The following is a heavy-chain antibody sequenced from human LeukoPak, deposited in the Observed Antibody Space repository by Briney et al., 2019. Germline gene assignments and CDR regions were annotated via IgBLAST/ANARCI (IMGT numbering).Heavy chain of an antibody. CDR2: IILQDGRT. J-gene: IGHJ1*01. V-gene: IGHV1-2*02. CDR3: ASSYYGDYVEYFQH. CDR1: GYTFTSYG. Sequence: GASVKVSCKTSGYTFTSYGISWVRQAPGQGLEWMGWIILQDGRTKYAQKFQGRVTMTRDTSISTAYMELSRLRSDDTAVYYCASSYYGDYVEYFQHWGQGTLVTVSS. D-gene: IGHD4-17*01.